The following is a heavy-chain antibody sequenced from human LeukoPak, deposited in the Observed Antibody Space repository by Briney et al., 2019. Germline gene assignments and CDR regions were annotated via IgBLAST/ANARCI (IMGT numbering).Heavy chain of an antibody. J-gene: IGHJ4*02. D-gene: IGHD3-10*01. CDR1: GGSISSGGYY. CDR3: ARDPQGHGSGSSRGGFFDY. Sequence: SETLSLTCTVSGGSISSGGYYWSWIRQPPGKGLEWIGYIYHSGSTYYNPSLKSRVTISVDRSKNQFSLKLSSVTAADTAVYYCARDPQGHGSGSSRGGFFDYWGQGTLVTVSS. CDR2: IYHSGST. V-gene: IGHV4-30-2*01.